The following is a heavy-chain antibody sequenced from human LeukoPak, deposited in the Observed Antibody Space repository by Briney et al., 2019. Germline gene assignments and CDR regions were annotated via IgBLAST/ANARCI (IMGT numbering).Heavy chain of an antibody. CDR3: AKNRRVHTTDYTDY. V-gene: IGHV3-23*01. CDR2: ISGSGDKT. D-gene: IGHD4-11*01. CDR1: GFTFQHHG. Sequence: GGSLRPSCSTTGFTFQHHGMTWVRQAPGKGLEWVSSISGSGDKTNYADSVKGRFTISRDNSKDTLFLQMNSLRVEDTAIYFCAKNRRVHTTDYTDYWGQGTPVTVSS. J-gene: IGHJ4*02.